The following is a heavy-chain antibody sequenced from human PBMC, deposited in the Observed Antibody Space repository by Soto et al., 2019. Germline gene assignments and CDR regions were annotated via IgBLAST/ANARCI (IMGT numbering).Heavy chain of an antibody. CDR1: GFTFSSYS. J-gene: IGHJ5*02. CDR2: ISSSSSTI. Sequence: PGGSLRLSCAASGFTFSSYSMNWVRQAPGKGLEWVSYISSSSSTIYYADSVKGRFTISRDNAKNSLYLQVNSLRDEDTAVYYCAREASSSGLNWFDPWGQGTLVTVSS. D-gene: IGHD6-19*01. CDR3: AREASSSGLNWFDP. V-gene: IGHV3-48*02.